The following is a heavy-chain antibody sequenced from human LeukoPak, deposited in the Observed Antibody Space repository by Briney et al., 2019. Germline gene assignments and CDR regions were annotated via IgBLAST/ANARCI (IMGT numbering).Heavy chain of an antibody. CDR2: LSPDGSNA. D-gene: IGHD6-13*01. CDR1: GFTLSSSW. V-gene: IGHV3-74*01. Sequence: GESLKISCAASGFTLSSSWMHWVRQAPGKGLVWVSRLSPDGSNAIFADSVKGRFTISRDNAKNTLFLQMNSLSAEDTAVYYCARGPPSWYGLDSWGQGTLVTVSS. J-gene: IGHJ4*02. CDR3: ARGPPSWYGLDS.